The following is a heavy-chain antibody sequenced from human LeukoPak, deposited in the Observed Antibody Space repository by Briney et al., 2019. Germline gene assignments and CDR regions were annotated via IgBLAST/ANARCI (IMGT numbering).Heavy chain of an antibody. D-gene: IGHD5-24*01. CDR3: ARLERWLQLNFGY. CDR2: IYYGGYT. J-gene: IGHJ4*02. V-gene: IGHV4-39*01. CDR1: GGSISSNNYY. Sequence: SETLSLTCTVSGGSISSNNYYWGWIRQPPGKGLEWIGGIYYGGYTYYNPSLKSRVTISVDTSKNQFSLKLSSVTAADTAVYYCARLERWLQLNFGYWGQGTLVTVSS.